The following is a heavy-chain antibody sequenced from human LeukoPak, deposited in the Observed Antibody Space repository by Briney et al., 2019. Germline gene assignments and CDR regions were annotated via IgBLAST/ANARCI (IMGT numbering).Heavy chain of an antibody. CDR2: ISAYNGNT. CDR3: ARDPRKYSSSWYINFDY. D-gene: IGHD6-13*01. J-gene: IGHJ4*02. CDR1: GYTFTSYG. V-gene: IGHV1-18*01. Sequence: ASVTVSCKASGYTFTSYGISWVRQAPGQGLEWMGWISAYNGNTNYAQKLQGRVTMTTDTSTSTAYMELRSLRSDDTAVYYCARDPRKYSSSWYINFDYWGQGTLVTVSS.